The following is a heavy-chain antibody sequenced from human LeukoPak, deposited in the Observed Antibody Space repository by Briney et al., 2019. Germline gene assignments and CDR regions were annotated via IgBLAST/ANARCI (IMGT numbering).Heavy chain of an antibody. D-gene: IGHD3-10*01. V-gene: IGHV3-21*01. CDR1: GFTFSSYS. J-gene: IGHJ5*02. CDR3: ARDRNYYGSGSYGP. Sequence: PGGSLRLSCAASGFTFSSYSMNWVRQAPGKGLEWASSISSSSSYKYYADSVKGRFTISRDNAKNSLYLQMNSLGAEDTAVYYCARDRNYYGSGSYGPWGQGTLVTVSS. CDR2: ISSSSSYK.